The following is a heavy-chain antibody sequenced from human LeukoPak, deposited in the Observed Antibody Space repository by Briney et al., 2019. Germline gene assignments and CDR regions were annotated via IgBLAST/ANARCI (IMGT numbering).Heavy chain of an antibody. CDR3: ARVDCSGGSCYRPFFDY. J-gene: IGHJ4*02. CDR2: IIPIFGTA. Sequence: SVKVSCKASGGTFSSYAISWVRQAPGQGLEWMGGIIPIFGTANYAQKFQGRVTITTDESTSTAYMELSSLRSEDTAVYYCARVDCSGGSCYRPFFDYWGQGTLVTASS. D-gene: IGHD2-15*01. V-gene: IGHV1-69*05. CDR1: GGTFSSYA.